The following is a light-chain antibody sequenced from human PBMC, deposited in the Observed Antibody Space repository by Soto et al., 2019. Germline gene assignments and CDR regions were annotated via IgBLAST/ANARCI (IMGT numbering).Light chain of an antibody. CDR1: QSVLYSSNNKNY. CDR3: QQYYSSPLT. J-gene: IGKJ1*01. V-gene: IGKV4-1*01. CDR2: WPS. Sequence: DIVMTQSPDSLAVSLGERATINCKSSQSVLYSSNNKNYLAWYQQKPGQPPQLLIFWPSTRESGVPDRLSGSGSETDFTLTIRSLQAEDVAVYYCQQYYSSPLTFGQGTKVEIK.